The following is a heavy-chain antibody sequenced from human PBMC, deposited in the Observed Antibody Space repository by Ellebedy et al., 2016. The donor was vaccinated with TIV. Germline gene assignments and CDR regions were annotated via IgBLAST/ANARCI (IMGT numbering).Heavy chain of an antibody. CDR3: ARHFLPRAPDTWFDP. Sequence: GESLKISXQTSGYTFTDNWISWVRQRPGKGLEWMGRIDPRNSYTNSTPSFQGHVTFSADKSINTAYLEWRSLKTSDTAIYFCARHFLPRAPDTWFDPWGQGTRVTVSS. V-gene: IGHV5-10-1*01. J-gene: IGHJ5*02. CDR1: GYTFTDNW. CDR2: IDPRNSYT.